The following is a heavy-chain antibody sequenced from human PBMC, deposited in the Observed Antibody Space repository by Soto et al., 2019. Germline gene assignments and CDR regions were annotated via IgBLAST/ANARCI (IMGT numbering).Heavy chain of an antibody. CDR3: ARGNYDRRGYSPYGLDV. CDR2: TYYRSKWYN. J-gene: IGHJ6*02. Sequence: SQTLSLTCAISVDSVSSNSAAWNLISQSPSRGLEWLGRTYYRSKWYNDYAVSVKSRITINPDTSKKQFSLQLNSVTPADTAVYYSARGNYDRRGYSPYGLDVWCQGNTFPVSS. CDR1: VDSVSSNSAA. V-gene: IGHV6-1*01. D-gene: IGHD2-15*01.